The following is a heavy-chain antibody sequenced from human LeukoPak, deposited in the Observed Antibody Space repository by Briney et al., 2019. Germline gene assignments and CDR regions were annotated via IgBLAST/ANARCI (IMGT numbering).Heavy chain of an antibody. CDR3: ARVSAYYFDY. CDR1: GYTFTGYY. V-gene: IGHV1-18*04. J-gene: IGHJ4*02. CDR2: ISAYNGNT. Sequence: ASVKVSCKASGYTFTGYYMHWVRQAPGQGLEWMGWISAYNGNTNYAQKLQGRVTMTTDTSTSTAYMELRSLRSDDTAVYYCARVSAYYFDYWGQGTLVTVSS.